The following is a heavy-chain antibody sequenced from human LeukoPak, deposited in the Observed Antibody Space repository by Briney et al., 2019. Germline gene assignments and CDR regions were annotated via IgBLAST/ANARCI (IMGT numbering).Heavy chain of an antibody. V-gene: IGHV3-30*18. D-gene: IGHD6-13*01. CDR1: GFTFSSYG. CDR3: AKVRVAAAGSDAFDI. CDR2: ISYDGSNK. Sequence: TGGSLRLSCAASGFTFSSYGMHWVRQAPGKGLEWVVVISYDGSNKYYADSVKGRFTISRDNSKNTLYLQMNSLRAEDTAVYYCAKVRVAAAGSDAFDIWGQGTMVTVSS. J-gene: IGHJ3*02.